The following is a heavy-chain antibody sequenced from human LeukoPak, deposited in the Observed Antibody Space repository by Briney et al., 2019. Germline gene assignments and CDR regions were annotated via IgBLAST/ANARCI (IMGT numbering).Heavy chain of an antibody. D-gene: IGHD3-16*02. V-gene: IGHV1-69*13. Sequence: GASVKVSCKASGGTFSSYAISWVRQAPGQGLEWMGGIIPIFGTANYAQKFQGRVTITADEFTSTAYMELSSLRSEDTAVYYCARMYMITFGGVIAHNYGMDVWGQGTTVTVSS. J-gene: IGHJ6*02. CDR3: ARMYMITFGGVIAHNYGMDV. CDR1: GGTFSSYA. CDR2: IIPIFGTA.